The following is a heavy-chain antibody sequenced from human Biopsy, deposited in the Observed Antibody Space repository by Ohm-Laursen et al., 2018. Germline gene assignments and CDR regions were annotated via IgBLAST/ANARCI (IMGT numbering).Heavy chain of an antibody. CDR2: IYDRGST. J-gene: IGHJ3*01. CDR3: ARLYRLDDYWNDDPPDAFDV. Sequence: GTLSLTCTVSGDSVSSGSFYWTWIRQPPGQGLEYIGYIYDRGSTANYNPSLESRVTISVDTSKNQFSLKLSSLTAADTAVFFCARLYRLDDYWNDDPPDAFDVWGQGTVVTVSS. CDR1: GDSVSSGSFY. V-gene: IGHV4-61*01. D-gene: IGHD3-3*01.